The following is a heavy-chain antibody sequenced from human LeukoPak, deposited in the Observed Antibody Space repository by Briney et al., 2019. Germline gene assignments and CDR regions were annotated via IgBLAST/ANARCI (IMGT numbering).Heavy chain of an antibody. CDR1: GFTFSSHS. D-gene: IGHD5-18*01. V-gene: IGHV3-21*01. CDR3: ARAGGSYEFDY. CDR2: ISSSSSYI. Sequence: SGGSLRLSCAASGFTFSSHSMNWVRQAPGKGLEWVSSISSSSSYIYYADSVKGRFTISRDNAKNSLYLQMNSLRAEDTAVYYCARAGGSYEFDYWGQGTLVTVSS. J-gene: IGHJ4*02.